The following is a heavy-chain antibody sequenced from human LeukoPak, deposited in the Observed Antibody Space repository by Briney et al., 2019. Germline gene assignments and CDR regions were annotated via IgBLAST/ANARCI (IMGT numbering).Heavy chain of an antibody. CDR1: GDSISSYF. CDR2: IYYNERS. D-gene: IGHD3-9*01. J-gene: IGHJ4*02. V-gene: IGHV4-59*12. CDR3: ARSPQHFDRFFDGDCHYFFDS. Sequence: PSETLSLTCTVSGDSISSYFWSWIRQPPGKGLEWIGYIYYNERSNYNPSLRSRVTISIDASKNQFSLRLNSVTAADTAVYYCARSPQHFDRFFDGDCHYFFDSWGQGTLVTVSS.